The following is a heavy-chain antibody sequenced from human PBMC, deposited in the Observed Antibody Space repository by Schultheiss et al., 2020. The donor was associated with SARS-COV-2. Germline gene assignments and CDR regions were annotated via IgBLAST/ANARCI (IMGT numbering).Heavy chain of an antibody. D-gene: IGHD6-6*01. CDR2: IYYSGST. J-gene: IGHJ3*02. CDR3: ARLKAARPRGFDI. V-gene: IGHV4-61*08. CDR1: GGSISSGGYS. Sequence: SEALSLTCAVSGGSISSGGYSWSWIRQPPGKGLEWIGYIYYSGSTNYNPSLKSRVTISVDTSKNQFSLKLRSVTAADTAVYYCARLKAARPRGFDIWGQGTMVTVSS.